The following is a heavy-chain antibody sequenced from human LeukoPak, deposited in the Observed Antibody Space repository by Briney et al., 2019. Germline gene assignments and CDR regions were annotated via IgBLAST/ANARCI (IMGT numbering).Heavy chain of an antibody. CDR2: IYSGGST. CDR3: ARGHDSSGYYGGPFAY. Sequence: GGSLRLSCAASGFTVSSNYMSWVRQAPGKGLEWVSVIYSGGSTYYADSVKGRFTISRDNSKNTLYLQMNSLRAEDTAVYYCARGHDSSGYYGGPFAYWGQGTLVTVSS. J-gene: IGHJ4*02. CDR1: GFTVSSNY. V-gene: IGHV3-53*01. D-gene: IGHD3-22*01.